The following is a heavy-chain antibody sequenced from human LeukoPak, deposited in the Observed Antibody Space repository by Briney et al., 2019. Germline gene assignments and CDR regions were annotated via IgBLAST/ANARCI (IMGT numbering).Heavy chain of an antibody. J-gene: IGHJ4*02. D-gene: IGHD3-10*01. Sequence: SETLSLTCTVSGGSISSSSYYWGWIRQPPGKGLERIGSIYYSGSTYYNPSLKSRVTISVDTSKNQFSLKLSSVTAADTAVYYCARRMVRGVIADDYWGQGTLVTVSS. CDR1: GGSISSSSYY. V-gene: IGHV4-39*07. CDR3: ARRMVRGVIADDY. CDR2: IYYSGST.